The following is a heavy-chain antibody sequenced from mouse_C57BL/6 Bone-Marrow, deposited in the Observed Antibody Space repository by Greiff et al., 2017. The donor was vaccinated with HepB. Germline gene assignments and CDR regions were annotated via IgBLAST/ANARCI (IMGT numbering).Heavy chain of an antibody. D-gene: IGHD1-1*01. CDR2: IDPETGGT. CDR1: GYTFTDYE. CDR3: TNYYGSVLWFAY. Sequence: VQLQQSWAELVRPGASVTLSCKASGYTFTDYEMHWVKQTPVHGLEWIGAIDPETGGTAYNQKFKGKAILTADKSSSTAYMELRSLTSEDSAVYYCTNYYGSVLWFAYWGQGTLVTVSA. V-gene: IGHV1-15*01. J-gene: IGHJ3*01.